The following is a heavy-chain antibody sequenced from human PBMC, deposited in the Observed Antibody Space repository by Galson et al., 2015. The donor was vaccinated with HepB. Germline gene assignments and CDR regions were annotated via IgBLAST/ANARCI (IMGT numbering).Heavy chain of an antibody. CDR1: GFIFSSYG. V-gene: IGHV3-33*01. CDR3: ARGNGGDYGDY. D-gene: IGHD4-17*01. CDR2: IWYDGNNK. Sequence: SLRLSCAASGFIFSSYGMHWVRQAPGKGLEWVALIWYDGNNKYYADSVKGRFTISRDNSKGTLYLQMNSLRAEDTAVYYCARGNGGDYGDYWGQGTLVAVSS. J-gene: IGHJ4*02.